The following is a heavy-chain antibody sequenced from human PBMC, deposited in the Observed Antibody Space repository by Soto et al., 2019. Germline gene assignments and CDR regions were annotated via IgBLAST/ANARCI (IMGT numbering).Heavy chain of an antibody. D-gene: IGHD3-22*01. CDR2: ISSNGGST. J-gene: IGHJ6*02. V-gene: IGHV3-64*01. CDR1: GFTFSSYA. CDR3: SRVLERYYYDSSGYRLRPLEPGYYYYGMDV. Sequence: PGGSLRLSCAASGFTFSSYAMHWVRQAPGKGLEYVSAISSNGGSTYYANSVKGRYTISRDNSKNTMYLQMSSLRAEDMDVYYCSRVLERYYYDSSGYRLRPLEPGYYYYGMDVWGQGTTVTVSS.